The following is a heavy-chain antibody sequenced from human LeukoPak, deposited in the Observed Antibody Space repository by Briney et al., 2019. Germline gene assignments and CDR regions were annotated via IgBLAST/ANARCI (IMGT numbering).Heavy chain of an antibody. Sequence: ASVKVSCKVSGFTLSDLSMHWVRQVHGQGLEWVGGLDRAGGQHIYAETFRVRIILTEDSSTNTAFMELNSMRHDDTAAYYCATGVICATTTCPGYRNYYFFMDVWGEGTTVTVSS. V-gene: IGHV1-24*01. D-gene: IGHD5-18*01. CDR2: LDRAGGQH. CDR3: ATGVICATTTCPGYRNYYFFMDV. J-gene: IGHJ6*03. CDR1: GFTLSDLS.